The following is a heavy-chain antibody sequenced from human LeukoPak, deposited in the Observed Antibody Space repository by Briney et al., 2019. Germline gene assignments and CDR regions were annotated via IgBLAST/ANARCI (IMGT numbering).Heavy chain of an antibody. CDR1: GFTFSTYS. D-gene: IGHD3-22*01. CDR2: ISSSSSAI. J-gene: IGHJ4*02. CDR3: ARGSTYYDSSGQVPFDY. V-gene: IGHV3-48*01. Sequence: GGSLRLSCAASGFTFSTYSMNWVRQAPGKGLEWVSYISSSSSAIYYADSVKGRFTISRDNAKNSLYLQMNSLRAEDTAVYYCARGSTYYDSSGQVPFDYWGQGTLVTVSS.